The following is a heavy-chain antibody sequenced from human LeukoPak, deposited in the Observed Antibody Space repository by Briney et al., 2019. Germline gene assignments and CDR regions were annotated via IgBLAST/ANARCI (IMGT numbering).Heavy chain of an antibody. J-gene: IGHJ4*02. CDR2: INQDESKK. Sequence: GGSLRLSCAASGFTLSNDRMCWVRQAPGKGLEWVANINQDESKKYYADSVKGRFTISRDNAKNSLYLQMSSLTAEDTAIYYCARDHAYRADYWGQGTLVTVSS. D-gene: IGHD2-2*01. CDR1: GFTLSNDR. CDR3: ARDHAYRADY. V-gene: IGHV3-7*01.